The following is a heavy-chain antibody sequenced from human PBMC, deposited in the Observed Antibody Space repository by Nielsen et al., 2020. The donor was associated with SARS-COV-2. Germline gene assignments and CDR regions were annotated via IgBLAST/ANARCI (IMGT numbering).Heavy chain of an antibody. Sequence: SETLSLTCGVYGGSISSYYWSWIRQPPGKGLEWIGYIYYSGSTNYNPSLKSRVTISVDTSKNQFSLKLSSVTAADTAVYYCASTFTGAAAGTWWFDPWGQGTLVTVSS. V-gene: IGHV4-59*01. CDR2: IYYSGST. CDR1: GGSISSYY. D-gene: IGHD6-13*01. CDR3: ASTFTGAAAGTWWFDP. J-gene: IGHJ5*02.